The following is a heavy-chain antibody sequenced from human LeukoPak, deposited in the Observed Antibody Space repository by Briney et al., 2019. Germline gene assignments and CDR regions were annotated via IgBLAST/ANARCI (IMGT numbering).Heavy chain of an antibody. J-gene: IGHJ6*03. CDR2: IIPIFGTA. Sequence: ASVKVSCKASGGTFSSYAISWVRQAPGQGLEWMGGIIPIFGTANYAQKFQGRVTMTTDTSTSTAYMELRSLRSDDTAVYYCASWSVAGPRVGRDYYMDVWGKGTTVTVSS. D-gene: IGHD6-19*01. CDR3: ASWSVAGPRVGRDYYMDV. V-gene: IGHV1-69*05. CDR1: GGTFSSYA.